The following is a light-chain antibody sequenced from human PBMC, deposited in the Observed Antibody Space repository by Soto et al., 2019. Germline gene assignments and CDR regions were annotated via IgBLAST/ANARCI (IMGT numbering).Light chain of an antibody. CDR3: QQRSNWPLT. Sequence: DIVLTQSPATLSLSPGERATLSCRASQSVSSSLAWYQQKPGQTPRLLIYDASNRATGIPARFNGSGSGTDFTLTVSSRDPEDFAVYYCQQRSNWPLTFGGGTNVEIK. J-gene: IGKJ4*01. V-gene: IGKV3-11*01. CDR2: DAS. CDR1: QSVSSS.